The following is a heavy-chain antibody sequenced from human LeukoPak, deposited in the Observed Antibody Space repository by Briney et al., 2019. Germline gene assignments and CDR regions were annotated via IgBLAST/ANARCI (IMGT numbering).Heavy chain of an antibody. CDR3: ARGHYDFWSGYYLNWFDP. CDR2: IYYSGST. D-gene: IGHD3-3*01. CDR1: GGSISSSSYY. J-gene: IGHJ5*02. Sequence: SETLSLTCTVSGGSISSSSYYWGWIRQPPGKGLEWIGSIYYSGSTYYNPSLKSRVTISVDTSKNQFSLKLSSVTAADTAVYYCARGHYDFWSGYYLNWFDPWGQGTLVTVSS. V-gene: IGHV4-39*07.